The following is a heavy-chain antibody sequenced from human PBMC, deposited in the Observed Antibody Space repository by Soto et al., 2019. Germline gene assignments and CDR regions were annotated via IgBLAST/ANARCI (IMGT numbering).Heavy chain of an antibody. CDR2: ISYDGSNK. J-gene: IGHJ5*02. D-gene: IGHD3-10*01. Sequence: QVQLVESGGGVVQPGRSLRLSCAASGFTFSSYGMHWVRQAPGKGLEWVAVISYDGSNKYYADSVKGRFTISRDNSKNTLYLQMNSLRAEDTAVYYCAKDSPTMVRGVINIAPWGQGTLVTVSS. CDR1: GFTFSSYG. V-gene: IGHV3-30*18. CDR3: AKDSPTMVRGVINIAP.